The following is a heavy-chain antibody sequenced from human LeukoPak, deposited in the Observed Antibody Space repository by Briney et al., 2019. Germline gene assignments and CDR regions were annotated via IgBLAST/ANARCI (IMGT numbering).Heavy chain of an antibody. V-gene: IGHV3-23*01. J-gene: IGHJ4*02. CDR1: EFTFSSYA. CDR2: ISGSGRST. D-gene: IGHD6-19*01. CDR3: AKERGVAVAVIDY. Sequence: PGGTLRLSCAASEFTFSSYAMGWVRQAPGKGLEWVSAISGSGRSTFYADSVKGRFTISRDNSKNTLYLQMSSLRAEDTAVYYCAKERGVAVAVIDYWGQGTLVTVSS.